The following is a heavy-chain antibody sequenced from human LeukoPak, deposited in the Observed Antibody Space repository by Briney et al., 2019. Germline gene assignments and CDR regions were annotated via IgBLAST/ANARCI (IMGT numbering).Heavy chain of an antibody. CDR3: AKDRNYYDSSGYYYEGLFDY. D-gene: IGHD3-22*01. V-gene: IGHV3-23*01. Sequence: GGSLRLSCAASGFTFSSYAMSWVRQAPGKGLEWVSAISGSGGSTYYADSVKGRFTISRDNSKNTLYLQMNSLRAEDTAVYYCAKDRNYYDSSGYYYEGLFDYWGQGTLVTVSS. CDR2: ISGSGGST. J-gene: IGHJ4*02. CDR1: GFTFSSYA.